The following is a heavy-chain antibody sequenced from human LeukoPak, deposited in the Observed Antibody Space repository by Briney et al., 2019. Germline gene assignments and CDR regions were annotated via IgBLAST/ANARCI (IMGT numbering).Heavy chain of an antibody. D-gene: IGHD3-22*01. CDR1: GFTFTTYW. V-gene: IGHV3-7*01. CDR2: IKDDGGEK. Sequence: GGSLRLSCAVSGFTFTTYWMSWVRQAPGKGLEWVANIKDDGGEKYYVDSVKGRFTISRDNTKNLLFLQMNNLRAEDTAVYYCGRDPYYDALDYWGQGTLVTVSP. CDR3: GRDPYYDALDY. J-gene: IGHJ4*02.